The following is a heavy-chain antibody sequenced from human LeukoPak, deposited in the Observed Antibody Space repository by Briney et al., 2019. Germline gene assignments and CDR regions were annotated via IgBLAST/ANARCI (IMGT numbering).Heavy chain of an antibody. CDR3: ARESGLLYCGGDCYPSIYYGMDV. CDR1: GYTFTSYG. Sequence: ASVKVSCKASGYTFTSYGISWVRQAPGQGLEWTGWISAYNGNTNYAQKLQGRVTMTTDTSTSTAYMELRSLRSDDTAVYYCARESGLLYCGGDCYPSIYYGMDVWGQGTTVTVSS. D-gene: IGHD2-21*02. V-gene: IGHV1-18*01. J-gene: IGHJ6*02. CDR2: ISAYNGNT.